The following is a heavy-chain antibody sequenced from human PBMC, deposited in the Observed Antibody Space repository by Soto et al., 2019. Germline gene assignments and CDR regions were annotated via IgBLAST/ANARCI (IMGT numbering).Heavy chain of an antibody. CDR2: IKQDGSEK. CDR1: GFTFSTYW. Sequence: GGSLRLSCAASGFTFSTYWMSWVRQAPGKGLEWVANIKQDGSEKYYVDSVKGRFTISRDNAKNSLYLQMTGLRVDDTAVYYCARTRTAFYRYYFDSWGQGALVTVSS. J-gene: IGHJ4*02. D-gene: IGHD2-21*02. V-gene: IGHV3-7*03. CDR3: ARTRTAFYRYYFDS.